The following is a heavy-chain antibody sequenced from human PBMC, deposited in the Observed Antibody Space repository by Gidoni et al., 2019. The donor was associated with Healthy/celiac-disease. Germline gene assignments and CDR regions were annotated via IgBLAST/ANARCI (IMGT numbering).Heavy chain of an antibody. CDR1: GFTFSDYA. V-gene: IGHV3-11*01. J-gene: IGHJ5*02. CDR3: ARTARPTYYYDSSIDGFDP. Sequence: QVQLVASGGGLVKPGGSLRLSCAASGFTFSDYALSWIRQAPGNVLEWVSYISSSGSTIYYADSVKGRFTISRDNAKNSLYLQMNSLRAEDTAVYYCARTARPTYYYDSSIDGFDPWGQGTLVTVSS. D-gene: IGHD3-22*01. CDR2: ISSSGSTI.